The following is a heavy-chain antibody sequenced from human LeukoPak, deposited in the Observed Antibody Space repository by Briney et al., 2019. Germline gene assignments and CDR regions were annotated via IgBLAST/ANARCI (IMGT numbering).Heavy chain of an antibody. V-gene: IGHV3-23*01. CDR3: AKDLPGDVLPWFGELTPPDY. D-gene: IGHD3-10*01. CDR2: ISGSGGST. CDR1: GFTFSSYA. J-gene: IGHJ4*02. Sequence: GGSLRLSCAASGFTFSSYAMSWVRQAPGKGLEWVSAISGSGGSTYYADSVKGRFTISRDNSKNTLYLQMNSLRAEDTAVYYCAKDLPGDVLPWFGELTPPDYWGQGTLVTVSS.